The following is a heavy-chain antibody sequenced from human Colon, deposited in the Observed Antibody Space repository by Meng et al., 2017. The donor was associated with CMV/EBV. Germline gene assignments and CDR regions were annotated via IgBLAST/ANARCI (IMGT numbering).Heavy chain of an antibody. CDR3: ARAAIPVISAAELGS. J-gene: IGHJ4*02. CDR1: GFTFSSYT. V-gene: IGHV3-21*01. CDR2: ISGGNTYI. D-gene: IGHD2-21*02. Sequence: GESLKISCVASGFTFSSYTVNWVRQPPGKGLEWVSSISGGNTYIYYADSVKGRFTISRDNAKNSLYLQMTNVSAEDTAVYFCARAAIPVISAAELGSWGQGTLVTVSS.